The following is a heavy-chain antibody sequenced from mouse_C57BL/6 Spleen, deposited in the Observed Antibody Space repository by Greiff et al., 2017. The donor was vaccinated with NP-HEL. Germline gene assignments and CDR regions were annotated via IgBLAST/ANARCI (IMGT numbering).Heavy chain of an antibody. V-gene: IGHV1-59*01. J-gene: IGHJ2*01. CDR3: ARPLIYYYGRGFDY. Sequence: QVQLQQPGAELVRPGTSVKLSCKASGYTFTSYWMHWVKQRPGQGLEWIGVIDPSDSYTNYNQKFKGKATLTVDTSSSTAYMQLSSLTSEDSAVYYCARPLIYYYGRGFDYGGQGTTLTVSS. D-gene: IGHD1-1*01. CDR1: GYTFTSYW. CDR2: IDPSDSYT.